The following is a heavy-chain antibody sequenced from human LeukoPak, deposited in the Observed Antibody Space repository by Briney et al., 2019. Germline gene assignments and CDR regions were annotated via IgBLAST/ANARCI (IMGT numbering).Heavy chain of an antibody. CDR3: ARDPV. CDR1: GGSFSGYY. J-gene: IGHJ3*01. V-gene: IGHV4-34*01. Sequence: SETLSLTCAVYGGSFSGYYWSWIRQPPGKGLEWIGEINHSGSTYYNPSLKSRVTISVDTSKNQFSLKLSSVTAADTAVYYCARDPVWGQGTMVTVSS. CDR2: INHSGST.